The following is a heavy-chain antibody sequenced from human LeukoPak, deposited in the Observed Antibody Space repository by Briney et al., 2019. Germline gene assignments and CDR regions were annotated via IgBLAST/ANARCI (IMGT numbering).Heavy chain of an antibody. V-gene: IGHV3-7*01. CDR3: ATDYGDYVFGYYYGMDV. CDR1: GFSFSSYW. Sequence: GGSLRLSCAASGFSFSSYWMSWVRHAPGKGLEWVANIKQDGSEKYYVDSVKGRFTISRDNAKNSLYLQMNSLRAEDTAVYYCATDYGDYVFGYYYGMDVWGQGTTVTVSS. J-gene: IGHJ6*02. CDR2: IKQDGSEK. D-gene: IGHD4-17*01.